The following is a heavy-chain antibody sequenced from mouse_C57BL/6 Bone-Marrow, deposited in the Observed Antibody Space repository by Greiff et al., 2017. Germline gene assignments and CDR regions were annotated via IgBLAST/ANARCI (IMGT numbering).Heavy chain of an antibody. CDR1: GYTFTDYE. V-gene: IGHV1-15*01. CDR2: IDPETGGT. CDR3: TRYDY. Sequence: VQLQEPGAELVRPGASVTLSCKASGYTFTDYEMHWVKQTPVHGLEWIGAIDPETGGTAYNQKFKGKAILTADKSSSTAYMELRSLTSEDSAVYYCTRYDYGGQGTLVTVSA. J-gene: IGHJ3*01. D-gene: IGHD2-3*01.